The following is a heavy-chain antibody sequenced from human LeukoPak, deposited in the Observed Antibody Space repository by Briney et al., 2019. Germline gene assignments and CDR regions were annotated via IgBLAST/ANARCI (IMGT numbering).Heavy chain of an antibody. CDR2: INWNGGST. D-gene: IGHD3-22*01. J-gene: IGHJ4*02. Sequence: GGSLRLSCAASGFTFDDYGMSWVRQAPGKGLEWVSGINWNGGSTGYADSVKGRFTISRDNAKNSLYLQMNSLRAEDTALYHCARGGVTMIVVDKLDYWGQEPLVTVSS. CDR1: GFTFDDYG. CDR3: ARGGVTMIVVDKLDY. V-gene: IGHV3-20*01.